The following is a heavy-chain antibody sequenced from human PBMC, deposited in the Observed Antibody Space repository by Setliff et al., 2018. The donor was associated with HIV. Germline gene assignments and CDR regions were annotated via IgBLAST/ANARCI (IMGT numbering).Heavy chain of an antibody. CDR3: ARDPGYKSSWYGAFDI. V-gene: IGHV1-2*02. D-gene: IGHD6-13*01. CDR2: INPNSGGT. J-gene: IGHJ3*02. CDR1: GYTFTGYH. Sequence: ASVKVSCKASGYTFTGYHIHWVRQAPGQGLEWMGWINPNSGGTNYAQKFQGRVTMTRDTSISTAFMDLSRLRSDDTAVYYCARDPGYKSSWYGAFDIWGQGTMVTVSS.